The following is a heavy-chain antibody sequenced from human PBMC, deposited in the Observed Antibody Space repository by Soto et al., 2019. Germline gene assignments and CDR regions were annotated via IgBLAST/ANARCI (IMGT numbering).Heavy chain of an antibody. J-gene: IGHJ4*02. CDR2: ISGSGGST. D-gene: IGHD2-15*01. Sequence: EVQLLESGGGLVQPGGSLRLSCAASGFTFSSYVMSWVRQAPGKGLEWVSAISGSGGSTYYADSVKGRFTISRDNSKNTLYLQMNSLRAEDTAVYYCAKVGRCSGGSCYSEGGWFDYWGQGTLVTVSS. CDR3: AKVGRCSGGSCYSEGGWFDY. V-gene: IGHV3-23*01. CDR1: GFTFSSYV.